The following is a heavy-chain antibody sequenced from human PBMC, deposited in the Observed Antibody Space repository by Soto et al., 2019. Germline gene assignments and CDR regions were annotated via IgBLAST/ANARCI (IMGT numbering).Heavy chain of an antibody. V-gene: IGHV1-69*01. Sequence: QVQLVQSGAEVKKPGSPVKVSCKASGGTFSRNTISWVRQAPGQGLEWMGGIMPTFGSANYAQKFQGRVTITADENTRTVYMELSRLRSEDTAVYYCARQFDSDTTGYYYAYWGQGTLVTVSS. J-gene: IGHJ4*02. CDR1: GGTFSRNT. CDR2: IMPTFGSA. CDR3: ARQFDSDTTGYYYAY. D-gene: IGHD3-22*01.